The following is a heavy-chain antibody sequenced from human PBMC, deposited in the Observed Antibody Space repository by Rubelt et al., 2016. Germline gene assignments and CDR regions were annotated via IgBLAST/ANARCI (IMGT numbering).Heavy chain of an antibody. J-gene: IGHJ3*02. V-gene: IGHV2-5*02. CDR1: GFSLSTSGVG. D-gene: IGHD3-3*01. CDR3: AHRLGTIFGVVILWDDAFDI. Sequence: QITLKESGPTLVKPTQTLTLTCTFSGFSLSTSGVGVGWIRQPPGKALEWLALIYWDDDKRYSPSLKSRLTITKGSPKYPVVIKMTNRDPVDTATYYCAHRLGTIFGVVILWDDAFDIWGQGTMVTVSS. CDR2: IYWDDDK.